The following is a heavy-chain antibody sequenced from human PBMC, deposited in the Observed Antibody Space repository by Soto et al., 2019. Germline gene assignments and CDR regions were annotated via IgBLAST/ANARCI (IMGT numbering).Heavy chain of an antibody. CDR1: GGTFSSYA. CDR2: IIPIFGTA. J-gene: IGHJ6*02. V-gene: IGHV1-69*01. CDR3: ARGGGFLYGMDV. D-gene: IGHD3-16*01. Sequence: QVQLVQSGAEVKKPGSSVKVSCKASGGTFSSYAISWVRQAPGQGLEWMGGIIPIFGTANYAQKFQGRVTITVDESTSTAYMELGSVRSEDTDVHYCARGGGFLYGMDVWGPGTTVTVSS.